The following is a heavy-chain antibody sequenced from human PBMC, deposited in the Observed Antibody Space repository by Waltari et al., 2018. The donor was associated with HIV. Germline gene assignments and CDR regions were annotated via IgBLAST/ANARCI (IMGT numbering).Heavy chain of an antibody. CDR1: GASISSSKW. J-gene: IGHJ4*02. Sequence: GPGLVKPSETLSLSCTVSGASISSSKWWSWVRQSPGKGLEWIGEIYHTGNTNFNPSLKSRVTLSIDKAKKTISFNLSSVTATDTATYFCARVRDSGDYGHFDSWGRGTLVIVS. CDR2: IYHTGNT. CDR3: ARVRDSGDYGHFDS. D-gene: IGHD4-17*01. V-gene: IGHV4-4*02.